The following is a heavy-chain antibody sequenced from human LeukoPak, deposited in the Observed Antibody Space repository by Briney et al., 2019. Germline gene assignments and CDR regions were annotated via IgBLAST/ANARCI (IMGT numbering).Heavy chain of an antibody. D-gene: IGHD6-19*01. CDR3: ARVCTYSSGWYGPGWFDP. J-gene: IGHJ5*02. Sequence: GASVKVSCKASGGTFSSYAISWVRQAPGQGLEWMGRIIPILGIANYAQKFQGRVTITADKSTSTAYMELSSLRSEDTAVYYCARVCTYSSGWYGPGWFDPWGQGTLVTVSS. V-gene: IGHV1-69*04. CDR1: GGTFSSYA. CDR2: IIPILGIA.